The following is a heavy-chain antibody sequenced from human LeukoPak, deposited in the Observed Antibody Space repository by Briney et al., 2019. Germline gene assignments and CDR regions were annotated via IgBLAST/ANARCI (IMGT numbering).Heavy chain of an antibody. Sequence: SETLSLTCDVYDGSFSGYNWSWIRQPPGKGLEWIGEISHTGSTTYNPSLKSRVTISVDTSKNHFSLNLSSVTAADTAVYYCARGLKDEWELLPPPDYWGQGTLVTVSS. CDR3: ARGLKDEWELLPPPDY. CDR1: DGSFSGYN. CDR2: ISHTGST. V-gene: IGHV4-34*01. D-gene: IGHD1-26*01. J-gene: IGHJ4*02.